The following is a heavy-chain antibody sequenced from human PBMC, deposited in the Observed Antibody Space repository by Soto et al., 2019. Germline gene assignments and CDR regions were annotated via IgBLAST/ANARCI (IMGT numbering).Heavy chain of an antibody. D-gene: IGHD3-10*01. J-gene: IGHJ6*02. V-gene: IGHV3-48*02. CDR1: GFTFSSYS. Sequence: RRLSCAASGFTFSSYSMNWVRQAPGKGLEWVSYISSSSSTIYYADSVKGRFTISRDNAENSLYLQMNSLRDEDTAVYYCARSDYYGSGSYYYGMDVWGQGTTVTVSS. CDR2: ISSSSSTI. CDR3: ARSDYYGSGSYYYGMDV.